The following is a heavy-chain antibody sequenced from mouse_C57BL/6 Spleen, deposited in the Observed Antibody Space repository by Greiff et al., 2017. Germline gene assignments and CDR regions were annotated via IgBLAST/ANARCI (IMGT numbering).Heavy chain of an antibody. CDR3: ARTNWVFDY. CDR1: GFTFSDYG. Sequence: EVKLVESGGGLVKPGGSLKLSRAASGFTFSDYGMHWVRQAPEKGLEWVAYISSGSSTIYYADTVKGRFTISRDNAKNTLFLQMTSLRSEDTAMYYCARTNWVFDYWGQGTTLTVSS. D-gene: IGHD4-1*01. V-gene: IGHV5-17*01. J-gene: IGHJ2*01. CDR2: ISSGSSTI.